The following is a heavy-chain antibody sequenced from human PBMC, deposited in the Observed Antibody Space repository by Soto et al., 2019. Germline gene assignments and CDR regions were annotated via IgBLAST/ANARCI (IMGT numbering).Heavy chain of an antibody. J-gene: IGHJ4*02. V-gene: IGHV3-23*01. CDR2: ISGSAATT. Sequence: GGSLRLSCAASGFKFSSYAMNWVRQTQGKGLEWVSAISGSAATTHFADSVKGRFTISRDNSKNTLYLQMNSLRAEDTAVYYCARDRSYYDSSGSYSPPYWGQGTLVTVSS. CDR3: ARDRSYYDSSGSYSPPY. D-gene: IGHD3-22*01. CDR1: GFKFSSYA.